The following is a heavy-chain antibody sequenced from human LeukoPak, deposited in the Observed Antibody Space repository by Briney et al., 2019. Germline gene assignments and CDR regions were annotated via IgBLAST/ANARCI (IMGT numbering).Heavy chain of an antibody. V-gene: IGHV4-59*01. CDR3: ATSTAASSGYDAFDI. Sequence: SETLSLTCTISGGSINNYYWSWIRQPPGKGLEWIGYIYYSGSTNYNPSLKSRVTISVDTSKNQFSLKLSSVAAADTAVYYCATSTAASSGYDAFDIWGQGTMVTVSS. CDR2: IYYSGST. CDR1: GGSINNYY. D-gene: IGHD3-22*01. J-gene: IGHJ3*02.